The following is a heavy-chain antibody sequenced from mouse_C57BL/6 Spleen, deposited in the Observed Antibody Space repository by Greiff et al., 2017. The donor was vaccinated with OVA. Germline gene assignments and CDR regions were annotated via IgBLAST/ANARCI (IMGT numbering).Heavy chain of an antibody. CDR1: GFTFTDYY. D-gene: IGHD2-3*01. Sequence: EVQGVESGGGLVQPGGSLSLSCAASGFTFTDYYMSWVRQPPGKALEWLGFIRNKANGYTTEYSASVKGRFTISRDNSQSILYLQMNALRAEDSATYYCARYDDGYYVSWFAYWGQGTLVTVSA. CDR2: IRNKANGYTT. V-gene: IGHV7-3*01. J-gene: IGHJ3*01. CDR3: ARYDDGYYVSWFAY.